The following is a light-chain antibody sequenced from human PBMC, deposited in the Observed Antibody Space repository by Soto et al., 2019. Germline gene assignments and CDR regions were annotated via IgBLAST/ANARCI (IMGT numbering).Light chain of an antibody. V-gene: IGKV1-17*01. CDR2: AAS. J-gene: IGKJ1*01. CDR1: QSISSY. Sequence: DIQMTQFPSSLSASVGDRVTITCRASQSISSYLNWYQQKPGKAPKLLIYAASSLQSGVPSRFSGSGSGTEFSLTIDTLEPEDFATYFRLQHKSYQWTFGQGTKVDIK. CDR3: LQHKSYQWT.